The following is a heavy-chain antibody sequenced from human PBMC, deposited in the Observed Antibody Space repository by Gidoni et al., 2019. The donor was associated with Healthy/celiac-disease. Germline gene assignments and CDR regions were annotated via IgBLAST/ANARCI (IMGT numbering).Heavy chain of an antibody. D-gene: IGHD2-15*01. CDR2: IYHSGST. V-gene: IGHV4-30-2*01. CDR3: ARAGDCSGGSCHGFFDP. Sequence: QLQLQESGSGLVKPSQTLSLTCAVSGGSISSGGYSWSWIRQPPGKGLEWIGYIYHSGSTYYNPSLKSRVTISVDRSKNQFSLKLSSVTAADTAVYYCARAGDCSGGSCHGFFDPWGQGTLVTVSS. J-gene: IGHJ5*02. CDR1: GGSISSGGYS.